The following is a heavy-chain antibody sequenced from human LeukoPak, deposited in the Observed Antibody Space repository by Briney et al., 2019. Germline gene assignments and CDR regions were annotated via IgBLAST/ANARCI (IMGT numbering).Heavy chain of an antibody. CDR2: LYLDGNT. V-gene: IGHV3-53*01. CDR1: GFTVITND. J-gene: IGHJ4*02. CDR3: ARGVEPLAANTLAY. D-gene: IGHD1-14*01. Sequence: GGPLRLSCAASGFTVITNDMPWLRQAPGKGLDWVSVLYLDGNTNYADSVQGRFTISRDNSKNTLYLAMNSLSPDDTAVYYCARGVEPLAANTLAYWGQGTLVTVSS.